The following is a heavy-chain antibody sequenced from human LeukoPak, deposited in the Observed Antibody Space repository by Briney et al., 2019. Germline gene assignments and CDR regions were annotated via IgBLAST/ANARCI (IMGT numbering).Heavy chain of an antibody. D-gene: IGHD2-2*02. Sequence: VSVKGRFTISRDNSKNTLYLQMNSLRAEDTAVYYCAKDRGCSSTSCYKGGYSSPLSMDVWGKGTTVTVSS. J-gene: IGHJ6*03. CDR3: AKDRGCSSTSCYKGGYSSPLSMDV. V-gene: IGHV3-30*02.